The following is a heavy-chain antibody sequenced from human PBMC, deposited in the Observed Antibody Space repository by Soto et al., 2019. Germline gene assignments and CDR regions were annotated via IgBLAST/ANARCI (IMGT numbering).Heavy chain of an antibody. V-gene: IGHV3-53*01. CDR3: AGRLTTAASLDY. D-gene: IGHD3-16*01. Sequence: VQLVESGGGLIQPGGSLRLSCAASGFTVSNNHMTWVRQAAGKGLELVSFVHGGGSTSYADSVKGRFTTSRDNPKNTLYLQMASLRAEDTAIYYCAGRLTTAASLDYRCRGTLVTVSS. CDR2: VHGGGST. CDR1: GFTVSNNH. J-gene: IGHJ4*02.